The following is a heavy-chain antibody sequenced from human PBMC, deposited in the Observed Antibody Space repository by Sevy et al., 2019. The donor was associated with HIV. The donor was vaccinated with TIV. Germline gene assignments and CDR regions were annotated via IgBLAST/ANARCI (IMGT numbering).Heavy chain of an antibody. CDR1: GFIFSRYG. CDR3: ANSRGRYEGSSWLYYYYVMDV. D-gene: IGHD6-13*01. J-gene: IGHJ6*02. Sequence: GGSLRLSCAAAGFIFSRYGMHWVRQAPGKGLEWVAVISDDGSDKEYAESVKGRFTVSRDNSKDTVYLQMNSLRLEDTAVYYCANSRGRYEGSSWLYYYYVMDVWGQGTTVTVSS. V-gene: IGHV3-30*18. CDR2: ISDDGSDK.